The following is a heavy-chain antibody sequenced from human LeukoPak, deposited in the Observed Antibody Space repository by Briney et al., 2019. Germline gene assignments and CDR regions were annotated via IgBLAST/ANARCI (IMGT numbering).Heavy chain of an antibody. D-gene: IGHD2-2*01. CDR3: ARVGSTMVDY. V-gene: IGHV4-34*01. CDR2: INHSGST. Sequence: SETLSLTCAVYGGSFSGYYWSWIRQPPGKGLEWIGEINHSGSTNYNPSLKSRVTISVDTSKNQFSLKLSSVTAADTAVYYCARVGSTMVDYWGQGTLVTVSS. CDR1: GGSFSGYY. J-gene: IGHJ4*02.